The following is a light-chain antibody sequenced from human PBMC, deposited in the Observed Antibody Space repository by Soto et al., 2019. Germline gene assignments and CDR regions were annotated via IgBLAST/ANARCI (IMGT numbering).Light chain of an antibody. CDR2: GAS. J-gene: IGKJ2*01. V-gene: IGKV3-20*01. Sequence: EIVLTQSPGTLSLSPGERATLSCRASQSVSSSYLAWYQQKPGQAPRLLIYGASSRATGIRARFRGSGSGTDITLTISRLEPEDFAVYYCQQYGSSPYTFGQGTKLEIK. CDR3: QQYGSSPYT. CDR1: QSVSSSY.